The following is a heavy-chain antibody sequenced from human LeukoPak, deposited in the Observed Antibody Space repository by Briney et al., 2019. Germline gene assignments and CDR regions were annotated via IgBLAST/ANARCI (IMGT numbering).Heavy chain of an antibody. D-gene: IGHD2-21*02. V-gene: IGHV3-30-3*01. CDR2: ISYDGSNK. Sequence: PGGSLRLSCAASGFTFSSYAMHWVRQASGKGLEWVAVISYDGSNKYYADSVKGRFTISRNNSKNTLYLQMNSLRAEDTAVYYCARDYMVVTSKTLDYWGQGTLVTVSS. J-gene: IGHJ4*02. CDR1: GFTFSSYA. CDR3: ARDYMVVTSKTLDY.